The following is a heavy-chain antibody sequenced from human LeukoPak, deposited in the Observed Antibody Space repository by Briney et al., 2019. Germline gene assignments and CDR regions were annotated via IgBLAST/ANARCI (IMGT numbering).Heavy chain of an antibody. J-gene: IGHJ4*02. CDR3: ARDSVRAAAGTLDY. Sequence: GGSLRLSCAASGFTFSTYNMNWVRQAPGQGLEWVSYISSSSTTIYYADSVKGRFTISRDNAKNSLYLQMNSLRAEDTAVYYCARDSVRAAAGTLDYWGQGTLVTVSS. CDR1: GFTFSTYN. CDR2: ISSSSTTI. D-gene: IGHD6-13*01. V-gene: IGHV3-48*04.